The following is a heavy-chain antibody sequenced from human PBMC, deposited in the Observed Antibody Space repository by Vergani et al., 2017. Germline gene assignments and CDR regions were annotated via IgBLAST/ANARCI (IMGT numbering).Heavy chain of an antibody. CDR1: GGTFSSYA. CDR2: IIPILGIA. CDR3: ARDLRGSYYGATTGYYYMDV. V-gene: IGHV1-69*04. D-gene: IGHD1-26*01. Sequence: QVQLVQSGAEVKKPGSSVKVSCKASGGTFSSYAISWVRQAPGQGLEWMGRIIPILGIANYAQKFQGRVMITADKSTSTAYMELSSLRSEDTAVYYCARDLRGSYYGATTGYYYMDVWGKGTTVTVSS. J-gene: IGHJ6*03.